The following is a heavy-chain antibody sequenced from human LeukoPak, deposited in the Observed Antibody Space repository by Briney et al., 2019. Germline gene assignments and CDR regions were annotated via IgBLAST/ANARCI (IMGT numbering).Heavy chain of an antibody. CDR3: ARFTSVVVVPAAKTTVTSNGDAFDI. CDR2: IYSGGST. J-gene: IGHJ3*02. CDR1: GFTVSSNY. Sequence: PGGSLRLSCAASGFTVSSNYMSWVRQAPGKGLERVSVIYSGGSTYYADSVKGRFTISRDNSKNTLYLQMNSLRAEDTAVYYCARFTSVVVVPAAKTTVTSNGDAFDIWGQGTMVTVSS. D-gene: IGHD2-2*01. V-gene: IGHV3-53*01.